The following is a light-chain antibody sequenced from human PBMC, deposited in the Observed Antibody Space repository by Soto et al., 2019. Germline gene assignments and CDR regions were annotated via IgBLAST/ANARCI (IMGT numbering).Light chain of an antibody. Sequence: QSALTQPASVSGPPGQSITISCTGTSSDVGAYNYVSWYQHHPGKAPRLVIYDVTNRPSGISDRFSGSKSGNTASLTISGLLAEDEADYYCTSYTSTSTYVFGTGIKVTVL. CDR3: TSYTSTSTYV. CDR2: DVT. V-gene: IGLV2-14*01. CDR1: SSDVGAYNY. J-gene: IGLJ1*01.